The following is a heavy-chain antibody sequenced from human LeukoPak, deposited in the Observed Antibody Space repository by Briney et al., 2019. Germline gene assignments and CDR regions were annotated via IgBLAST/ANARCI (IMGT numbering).Heavy chain of an antibody. D-gene: IGHD3-22*01. CDR3: ARDHYDSSGYPFDY. J-gene: IGHJ4*02. Sequence: GSLRLSCAASGFTFSSYSMNWVRQPPGKGLEWIGSTFYNGRTYYKPSLKSRVTISVDTSKNQFSLKLSSVTAADTAVYYCARDHYDSSGYPFDYWGQGTLVTVSS. CDR1: GFTFSSYS. CDR2: TFYNGRT. V-gene: IGHV4-39*07.